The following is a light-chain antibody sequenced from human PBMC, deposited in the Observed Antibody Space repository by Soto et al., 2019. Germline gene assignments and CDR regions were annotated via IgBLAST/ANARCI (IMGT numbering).Light chain of an antibody. CDR2: GAS. V-gene: IGKV3-15*01. CDR3: PQSNNWPPTLT. J-gene: IGKJ1*01. CDR1: QSVSSN. Sequence: EIVITQCPATLSGSPEESALLSCRASQSVSSNLAGYQQKPGQATRLLIYGASTRATGIPARFSGSGSGTEFTLTISSLQSEDFAVYYCPQSNNWPPTLTFGPGTNVEIK.